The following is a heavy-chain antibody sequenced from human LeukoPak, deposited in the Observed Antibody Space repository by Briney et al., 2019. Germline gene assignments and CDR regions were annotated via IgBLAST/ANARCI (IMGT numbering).Heavy chain of an antibody. Sequence: GGSLRLSCAASGFTFSSYAMSWVRQAPGKGLEWVSAISGSGGSTYYADSVKGRFTISRDNSKNTLYLQMNSLRAEDTAVYYCAKDGAYYDILTGNYTTPLDVWGQGTTVTVSS. V-gene: IGHV3-23*01. CDR2: ISGSGGST. CDR1: GFTFSSYA. CDR3: AKDGAYYDILTGNYTTPLDV. D-gene: IGHD3-9*01. J-gene: IGHJ6*02.